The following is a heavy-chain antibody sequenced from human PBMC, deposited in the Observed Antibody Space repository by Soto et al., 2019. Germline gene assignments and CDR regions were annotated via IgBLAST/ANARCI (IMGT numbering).Heavy chain of an antibody. CDR3: AHIDPEIVTVGGHGGFDY. CDR1: GFSLTSGVG. Sequence: QITLKESGPTLVRPPQNLTLTCTFSGFSLTSGVGVGWIRQPPGKALEWLALIYWDDDKRYSPSLKNRLTSTKYTSKQQVVLTMTNVGSVDTVTYFCAHIDPEIVTVGGHGGFDYWGQGTLVTVSS. J-gene: IGHJ4*02. D-gene: IGHD5-12*01. CDR2: IYWDDDK. V-gene: IGHV2-5*02.